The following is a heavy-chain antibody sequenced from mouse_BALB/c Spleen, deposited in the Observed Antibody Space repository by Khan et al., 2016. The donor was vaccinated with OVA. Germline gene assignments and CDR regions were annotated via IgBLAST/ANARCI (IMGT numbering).Heavy chain of an antibody. Sequence: QVQLKESGPGLVAPSQSLSITCNASGFSLTSYGVHWVRQPPGKGLEWLGLIWAGGSSNYYSALLSRLSICKDNSKSQDILKMKSLETDDTAIYYCARVEDKWGQGTTLTVSS. CDR3: ARVEDK. V-gene: IGHV2-9*02. J-gene: IGHJ2*01. CDR2: IWAGGSS. CDR1: GFSLTSYG.